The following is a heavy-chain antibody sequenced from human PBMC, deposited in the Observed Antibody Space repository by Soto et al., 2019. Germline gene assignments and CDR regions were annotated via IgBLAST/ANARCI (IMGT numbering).Heavy chain of an antibody. V-gene: IGHV1-2*04. CDR2: INPNSGGT. J-gene: IGHJ4*02. Sequence: QVQLVQSGAEVNKPGASVKVSCKASGYTFTGYYRHWVRQAPGQGLEWMGWINPNSGGTNYAQKFQGWVTMTRDTSISTAYMELSRLRCDDTAVYYCARGPAADHLFDYWGQGTLVTVSS. CDR3: ARGPAADHLFDY. D-gene: IGHD6-13*01. CDR1: GYTFTGYY.